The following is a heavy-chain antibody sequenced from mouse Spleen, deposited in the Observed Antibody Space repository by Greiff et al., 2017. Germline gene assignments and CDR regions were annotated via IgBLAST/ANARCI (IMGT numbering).Heavy chain of an antibody. Sequence: EVNVVESGAELVRSGASVKLSCTASGFNIKDYYMHWVKQRPEQGLEWIGWIDPENGDTEYAPKFQGKATMTADTSSNTAYLQLSSLTSEDTAVYYCNGITTVVGGYWGQGTTLTVSS. J-gene: IGHJ2*01. CDR1: GFNIKDYY. D-gene: IGHD1-1*01. CDR3: NGITTVVGGY. CDR2: IDPENGDT. V-gene: IGHV14-4*02.